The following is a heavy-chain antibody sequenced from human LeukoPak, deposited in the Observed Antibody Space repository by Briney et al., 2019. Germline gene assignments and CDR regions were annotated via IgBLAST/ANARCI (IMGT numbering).Heavy chain of an antibody. Sequence: PSETLSLTCTVSGGSISSSSYYWGWIRQPPGKGLEWIGSIYYSGSTYYNPSLKSRVTISVDTSKNQFSLKLSSVTAADTAVYYCARGGIAAAGDLDYWGQGTLVTVSS. CDR1: GGSISSSSYY. J-gene: IGHJ4*02. D-gene: IGHD6-13*01. CDR2: IYYSGST. CDR3: ARGGIAAAGDLDY. V-gene: IGHV4-39*01.